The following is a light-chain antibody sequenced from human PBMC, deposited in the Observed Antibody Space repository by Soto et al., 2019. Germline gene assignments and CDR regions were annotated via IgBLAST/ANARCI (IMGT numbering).Light chain of an antibody. CDR2: GAS. J-gene: IGKJ4*01. V-gene: IGKV3-15*01. CDR1: HSVSSN. Sequence: EIVMTQSPATLSVSPGERATLSCRSSHSVSSNLAWYQQKHGQDPRLLIYGASTRATGIPARFSGSGSGTEFTLTIRSLQSEDFAVYYCQQRSNWPPVTFGGGTKVAIK. CDR3: QQRSNWPPVT.